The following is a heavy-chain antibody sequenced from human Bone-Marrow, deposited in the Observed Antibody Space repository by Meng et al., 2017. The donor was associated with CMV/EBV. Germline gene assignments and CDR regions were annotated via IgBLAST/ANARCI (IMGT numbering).Heavy chain of an antibody. Sequence: GESLKISCTASGFTFSSYALNWVRQAPGKGLEWVSIIYSGGSSTYYADSVKGRFTISRDNSKTTLYLQMNSLRVEDTAVYYCARDLKYWGQGTLVTVSS. CDR1: GFTFSSYA. V-gene: IGHV3-23*03. CDR3: ARDLKY. CDR2: IYSGGSST. J-gene: IGHJ4*02.